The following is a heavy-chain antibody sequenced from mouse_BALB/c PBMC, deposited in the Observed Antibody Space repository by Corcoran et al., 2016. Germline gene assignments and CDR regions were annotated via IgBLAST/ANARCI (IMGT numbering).Heavy chain of an antibody. V-gene: IGHV1-19*01. D-gene: IGHD1-1*01. Sequence: EVQLQQSGPELVKPGASVKMSCKASGYTFTDYYMDWVKQSHGESFEWIGRVNPYNGGTNYNQKFKGKVTLTVDKSSSIAYMELNSLTSEDSAVYYCAREGLTTLVARCDYWGQGTTLTVSS. CDR1: GYTFTDYY. CDR3: AREGLTTLVARCDY. J-gene: IGHJ2*01. CDR2: VNPYNGGT.